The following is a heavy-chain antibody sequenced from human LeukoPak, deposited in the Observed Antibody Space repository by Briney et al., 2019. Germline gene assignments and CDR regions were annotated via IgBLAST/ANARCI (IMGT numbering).Heavy chain of an antibody. CDR2: INHSGST. J-gene: IGHJ4*02. V-gene: IGHV4-34*01. CDR3: ARGVSMLKYGFDY. D-gene: IGHD2/OR15-2a*01. Sequence: SETLSLTCAVYGGSFSGYYWSWIRQPPGKGLEWIGEINHSGSTNYNPSLKSRVTISVDTSKNQFSLKLSSVTAADTAVYYCARGVSMLKYGFDYWGQGTLVTVSS. CDR1: GGSFSGYY.